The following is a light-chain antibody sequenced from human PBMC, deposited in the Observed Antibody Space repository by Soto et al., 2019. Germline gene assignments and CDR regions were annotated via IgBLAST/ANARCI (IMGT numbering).Light chain of an antibody. Sequence: EIVMTQSPATLSVSPGERATLSCRASQNVRSNLAWYQQKPGQAPRLIIYGASTRATGGPARFSGSGSGTEFTLTICSVQSAEFAVYYCQQYTDWPLTFGGGTQVEIK. CDR2: GAS. CDR1: QNVRSN. CDR3: QQYTDWPLT. V-gene: IGKV3-15*01. J-gene: IGKJ4*01.